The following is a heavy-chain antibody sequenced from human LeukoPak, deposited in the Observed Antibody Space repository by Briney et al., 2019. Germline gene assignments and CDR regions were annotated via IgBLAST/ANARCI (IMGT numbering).Heavy chain of an antibody. CDR3: ARGAPGSSGWIYGYSI. CDR2: IKTDGSRT. CDR1: EFTFSYYW. Sequence: GGSLRLSCAASEFTFSYYWMRWVRQAPGKGLVWVSRIKTDGSRTDYADSVKGRFTISRDNAKNTLYLQMSSLRAEDTAVYYCARGAPGSSGWIYGYSIWGQGTRVTVSS. V-gene: IGHV3-74*01. J-gene: IGHJ3*02. D-gene: IGHD6-19*01.